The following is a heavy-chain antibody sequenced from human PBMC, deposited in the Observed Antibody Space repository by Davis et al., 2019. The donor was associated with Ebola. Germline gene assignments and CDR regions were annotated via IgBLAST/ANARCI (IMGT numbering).Heavy chain of an antibody. V-gene: IGHV4-59*01. CDR1: GGSISNNY. CDR2: IYSSGST. J-gene: IGHJ6*02. Sequence: MPSETLSLTCTVSGGSISNNYWSWIRQPPGKGLEWIGYIYSSGSTNYNPSLMSRVTISLDTSKNQFSLKLNSVTAADTAVYYCARVLYSSAFYGDADYYYGMDVWGQGTTVTVSS. CDR3: ARVLYSSAFYGDADYYYGMDV. D-gene: IGHD6-25*01.